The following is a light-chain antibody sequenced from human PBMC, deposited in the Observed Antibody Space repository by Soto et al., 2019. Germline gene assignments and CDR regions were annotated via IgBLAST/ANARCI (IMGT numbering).Light chain of an antibody. CDR1: QSISSY. Sequence: DIQMTQSPSSLSASVGDRVTITCRASQSISSYLNWYQQKPGKAPKLLIYAASSLRRGVPSRFSGSGSGTDFALTISSLQPEDFATYYCQQSYSTPPYTFGQGTKLEIK. V-gene: IGKV1-39*01. CDR2: AAS. CDR3: QQSYSTPPYT. J-gene: IGKJ2*01.